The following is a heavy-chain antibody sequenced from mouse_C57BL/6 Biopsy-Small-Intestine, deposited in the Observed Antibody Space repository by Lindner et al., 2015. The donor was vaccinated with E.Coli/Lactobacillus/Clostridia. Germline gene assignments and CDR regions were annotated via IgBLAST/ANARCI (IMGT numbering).Heavy chain of an antibody. CDR3: ARGTRLDF. D-gene: IGHD3-3*01. CDR2: IYPGDGDT. Sequence: VQLQESGPELVKPGASVKISCKASGYAFNASWMNWVKQRPGKGLEWIGRIYPGDGDTNYNGNFKDKATLTADRSSSTAYMQLSSLTSEDSAVYFCARGTRLDFWGQGTTLTVSS. V-gene: IGHV1-82*01. J-gene: IGHJ2*01. CDR1: GYAFNASW.